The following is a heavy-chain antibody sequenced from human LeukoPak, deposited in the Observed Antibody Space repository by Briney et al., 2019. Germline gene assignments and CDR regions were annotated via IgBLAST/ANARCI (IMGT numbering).Heavy chain of an antibody. CDR1: GYTFTGNY. J-gene: IGHJ4*02. D-gene: IGHD4/OR15-4a*01. CDR3: ARRAGAYSHPYDY. V-gene: IGHV1-2*02. CDR2: INPNSGTT. Sequence: ASVKISCKASGYTFTGNYVHWVRQAPGQGLEWMGWINPNSGTTTYAQNFQGRVILTRDTSITTAYLELRRLTSDDTAVYYCARRAGAYSHPYDYWGQGTLVTVSS.